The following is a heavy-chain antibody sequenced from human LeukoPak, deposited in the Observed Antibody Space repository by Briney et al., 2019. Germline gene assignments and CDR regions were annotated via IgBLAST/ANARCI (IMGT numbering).Heavy chain of an antibody. V-gene: IGHV3-11*06. CDR3: ARDPLYTNSPPSYFDY. CDR1: GFTFSDYY. CDR2: ISSSSSYT. D-gene: IGHD2-2*02. J-gene: IGHJ4*02. Sequence: AGGSLRLSCAASGFTFSDYYMSWIRQAPGKGLEWVSYISSSSSYTNYADSVKGRFTISRDNAKNSLYLQMNSLRAEDTAVYYCARDPLYTNSPPSYFDYWGQGTLVTVSS.